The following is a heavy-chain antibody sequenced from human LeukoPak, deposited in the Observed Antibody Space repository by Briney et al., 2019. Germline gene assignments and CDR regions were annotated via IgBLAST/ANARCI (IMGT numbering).Heavy chain of an antibody. CDR2: ISYDGSNK. Sequence: PGGSLRLSCAASGFTFSSYAMHWVRQAPGKGLEWVAVISYDGSNKYYADSVKGRFTISRDNSKNTLYLQMNSLRAEDTAVYYCASDSSGYMSYDAFDIWGQGTMVTVSS. CDR3: ASDSSGYMSYDAFDI. V-gene: IGHV3-30-3*01. D-gene: IGHD3-22*01. J-gene: IGHJ3*02. CDR1: GFTFSSYA.